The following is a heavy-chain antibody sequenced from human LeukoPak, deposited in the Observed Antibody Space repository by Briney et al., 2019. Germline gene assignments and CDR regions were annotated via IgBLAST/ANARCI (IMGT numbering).Heavy chain of an antibody. Sequence: GGSLRLSCAASGFTFSSYWMHWVRQAPGKGLVWVSRINPDRSSTSYADSVKGRFTISRDNAKNTLYLQMNSLRAEDTAVYYCVKYGDYKFDPWGQGTLVTVSS. V-gene: IGHV3-74*01. CDR1: GFTFSSYW. CDR3: VKYGDYKFDP. J-gene: IGHJ5*02. D-gene: IGHD4-17*01. CDR2: INPDRSST.